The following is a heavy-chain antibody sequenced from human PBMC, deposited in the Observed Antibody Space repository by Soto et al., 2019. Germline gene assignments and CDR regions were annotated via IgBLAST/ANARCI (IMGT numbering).Heavy chain of an antibody. V-gene: IGHV3-64*01. Sequence: EVQLAESVGGLAQPGGSLRLYCAASGFTLSGYAMDWVRQAPGKGLEYVSGISSNGVGTYYANSVQGRFTISRDNSKNTVYLQMGSLRPEDMAVYYCARRARPDFYYMDVWGKGTTVTVSS. D-gene: IGHD6-6*01. CDR1: GFTLSGYA. CDR2: ISSNGVGT. J-gene: IGHJ6*03. CDR3: ARRARPDFYYMDV.